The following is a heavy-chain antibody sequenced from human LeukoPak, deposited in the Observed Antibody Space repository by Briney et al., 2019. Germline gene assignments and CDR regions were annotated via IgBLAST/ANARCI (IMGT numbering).Heavy chain of an antibody. D-gene: IGHD3-3*01. Sequence: GGSLRLSCAASGFTFSSYAMYWVRQAPGNGLEWVAVISYDGSNKYYADSVKGRFTISRDNAKNSLYLQMNSLRAEDTAVYYCARDFDYDFWSGYSVTPSMGYFDYWGQGTLVTVSS. J-gene: IGHJ4*02. CDR1: GFTFSSYA. CDR3: ARDFDYDFWSGYSVTPSMGYFDY. CDR2: ISYDGSNK. V-gene: IGHV3-30-3*01.